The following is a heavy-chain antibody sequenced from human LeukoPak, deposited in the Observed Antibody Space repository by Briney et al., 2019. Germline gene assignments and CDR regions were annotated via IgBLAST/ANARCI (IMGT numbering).Heavy chain of an antibody. CDR2: ISYDGSNK. Sequence: GGSLRLSCAASGFTFSSYDMHRVRQAPGKGLEWVAVISYDGSNKYYADSVKGRFTISRDNSKNTLYLQMNSLRAEDTAVYYCAKDRNFGSGSYYLFDYWGQGALVTVSS. J-gene: IGHJ4*02. CDR1: GFTFSSYD. V-gene: IGHV3-30*18. D-gene: IGHD3-10*01. CDR3: AKDRNFGSGSYYLFDY.